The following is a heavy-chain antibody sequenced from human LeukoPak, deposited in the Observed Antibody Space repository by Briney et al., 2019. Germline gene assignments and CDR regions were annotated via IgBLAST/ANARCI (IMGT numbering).Heavy chain of an antibody. D-gene: IGHD3-10*01. Sequence: ASVKVSCKASAYTFNNFDIDWIRQATGQRLEWMGSMTPQSGDTALAQKFQGSVTMTRDTSLNTAYLAVSSLTSDDTAVYYCARGHNYGAGESVASAYWGQGTLVIVSS. CDR3: ARGHNYGAGESVASAY. V-gene: IGHV1-8*02. CDR1: AYTFNNFD. CDR2: MTPQSGDT. J-gene: IGHJ4*02.